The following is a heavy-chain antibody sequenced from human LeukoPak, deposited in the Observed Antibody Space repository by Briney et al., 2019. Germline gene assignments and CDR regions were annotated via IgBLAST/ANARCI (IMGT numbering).Heavy chain of an antibody. Sequence: GGSLTLSCAASGFTFSRYGMHWVRQAPGKGLEWVAVIWYDGSNRQYADTVKGRFTISRDNSKNTLYLQMNSLRAEDTAVYYCARDFGFSPSSGYSFDYWGQGTLVTVSS. CDR2: IWYDGSNR. D-gene: IGHD3-22*01. J-gene: IGHJ4*02. V-gene: IGHV3-33*01. CDR3: ARDFGFSPSSGYSFDY. CDR1: GFTFSRYG.